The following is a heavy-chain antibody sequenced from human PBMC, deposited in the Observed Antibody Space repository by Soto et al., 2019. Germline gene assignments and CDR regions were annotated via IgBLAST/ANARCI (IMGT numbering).Heavy chain of an antibody. J-gene: IGHJ6*02. CDR1: GFIFRDWF. D-gene: IGHD3-10*01. V-gene: IGHV3-11*01. CDR2: ISKDSGRAT. CDR3: ARSSGGSGKLWNYYGMDV. Sequence: PGGSLRLSCAASGFIFRDWFMSWIRQAPGKGLEWISYISKDSGRATRYADSVKGRFTISRDNAKNSLFLQMNNLTVEDTAVYYCARSSGGSGKLWNYYGMDVWGQGTTVTVSS.